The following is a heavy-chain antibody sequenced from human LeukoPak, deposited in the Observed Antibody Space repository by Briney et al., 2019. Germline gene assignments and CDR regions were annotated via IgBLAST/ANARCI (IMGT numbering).Heavy chain of an antibody. CDR3: ARGKNYDYVWGSFDP. CDR1: GYTFTSNY. Sequence: ASVKVSCKAFGYTFTSNYMHWVRQAPGQGLEWMGWINPNSGGTNYAQKFQGRVTMTRDTSISTAYMELSRLRSDDTAVYYCARGKNYDYVWGSFDPWGQGTLVTVSS. D-gene: IGHD3-16*01. J-gene: IGHJ5*02. V-gene: IGHV1-2*02. CDR2: INPNSGGT.